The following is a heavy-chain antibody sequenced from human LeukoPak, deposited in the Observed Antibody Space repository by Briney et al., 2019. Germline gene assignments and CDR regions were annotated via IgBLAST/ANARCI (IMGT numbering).Heavy chain of an antibody. Sequence: ASVKVSCKASGYTFTSYDINWVRQATGQGLEWMGWMNPNSGNTGYAQKFQGRVTMTRNTSISTAYMELRSLRSDDTAVYYCAREHHDYGSGSYHFDYWGQGTLVSVSS. CDR1: GYTFTSYD. J-gene: IGHJ4*02. V-gene: IGHV1-8*01. CDR3: AREHHDYGSGSYHFDY. D-gene: IGHD3-10*01. CDR2: MNPNSGNT.